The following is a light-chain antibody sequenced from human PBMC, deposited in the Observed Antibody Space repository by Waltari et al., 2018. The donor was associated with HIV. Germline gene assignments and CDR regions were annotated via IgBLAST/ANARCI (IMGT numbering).Light chain of an antibody. J-gene: IGLJ2*01. Sequence: QSVLTQPPSVSGAPGQRVTISCTGSSPNIGADYDVHWYQQLPGPAPKLLIYDNNNRPSGVPDRFSGSKSGPSASLAITGLQAEDEADYYCQSYDSSLGGSVFGGGTKVTVL. CDR2: DNN. CDR3: QSYDSSLGGSV. CDR1: SPNIGADYD. V-gene: IGLV1-40*01.